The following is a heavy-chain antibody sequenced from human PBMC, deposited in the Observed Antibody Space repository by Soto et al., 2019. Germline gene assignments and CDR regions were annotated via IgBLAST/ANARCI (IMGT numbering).Heavy chain of an antibody. J-gene: IGHJ4*02. D-gene: IGHD6-19*01. V-gene: IGHV4-39*01. Sequence: PAGTLSLTCTVSGGSIITSSYYWGWICQPPGKGLEWIGSIYSSGSTYYNPSLKRPVSISVDTSKNQFCLKLSSVTAADTAVYYCARQSSGWDYWGQGTLVTVSS. CDR3: ARQSSGWDY. CDR1: GGSIITSSYY. CDR2: IYSSGST.